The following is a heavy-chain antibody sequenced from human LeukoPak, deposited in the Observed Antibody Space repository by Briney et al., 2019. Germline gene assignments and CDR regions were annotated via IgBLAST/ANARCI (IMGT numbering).Heavy chain of an antibody. J-gene: IGHJ4*02. CDR2: IYHSGST. CDR3: AGAGGWELQWDY. D-gene: IGHD1-26*01. V-gene: IGHV4-4*02. CDR1: GGSISSSNW. Sequence: TSETLSLTCTVSGGSISSSNWWSWVRQPPGKGLEWIGEIYHSGSTNYNPSLKSRVTISVDKSKNQFSLKLSSVTAADTAVYYCAGAGGWELQWDYWGQGTLVTVSS.